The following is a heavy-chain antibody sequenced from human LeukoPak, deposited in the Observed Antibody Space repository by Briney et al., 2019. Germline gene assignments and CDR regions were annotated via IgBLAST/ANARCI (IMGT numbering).Heavy chain of an antibody. Sequence: GGSLRLSCTASGFTFGDYAMSWFRQAPGKGLEWVGFIRSKAYGGTTEYAASVKGRFTISRDDSKSIAYLQMNSLKTEDTAVYYCTRDSYDFWSGYGRGIDCWGQGTLLTVSS. V-gene: IGHV3-49*03. CDR1: GFTFGDYA. J-gene: IGHJ4*02. D-gene: IGHD3-3*01. CDR2: IRSKAYGGTT. CDR3: TRDSYDFWSGYGRGIDC.